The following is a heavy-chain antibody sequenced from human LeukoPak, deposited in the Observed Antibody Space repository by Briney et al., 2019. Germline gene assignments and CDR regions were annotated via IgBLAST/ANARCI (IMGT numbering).Heavy chain of an antibody. Sequence: GGSLRLSCAASGFAFSTYTMNWVRQAPGKGLEWVSSISIGSTYIYYADSVKGRFTISRDNAKNSLYLQVHSLRAEDTAVYYCVREAVDGFDIWGQGTMVTVSS. J-gene: IGHJ3*02. V-gene: IGHV3-21*01. CDR3: VREAVDGFDI. CDR1: GFAFSTYT. CDR2: ISIGSTYI. D-gene: IGHD5-24*01.